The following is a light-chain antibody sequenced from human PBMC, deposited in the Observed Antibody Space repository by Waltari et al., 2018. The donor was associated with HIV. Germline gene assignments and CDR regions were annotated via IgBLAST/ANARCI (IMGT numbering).Light chain of an antibody. J-gene: IGLJ1*01. CDR3: SSFTSSGTYV. CDR1: NSDVGGFNY. Sequence: QSALTQPASVSGSPGQSITISCTGTNSDVGGFNYVSWYQQHPGKAPNRMIYEVSNRPSGVSNRFSGSKSGNTASLTISGVQAEDEADYYCSSFTSSGTYVFGTGTKVTVL. V-gene: IGLV2-14*01. CDR2: EVS.